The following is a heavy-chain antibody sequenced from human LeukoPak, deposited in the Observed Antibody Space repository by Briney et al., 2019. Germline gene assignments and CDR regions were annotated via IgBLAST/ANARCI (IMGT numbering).Heavy chain of an antibody. D-gene: IGHD5-12*01. CDR3: ANVNSGYATDF. CDR1: EFTFSTYP. Sequence: GGSLRLSCAASEFTFSTYPMSWVRQAPGKGLEWVSLISDGAATTYYADSVKGRFTISRDNSKNTLYLQMVSLRAEDTAVYYCANVNSGYATDFWGQGTLVTVSS. CDR2: ISDGAATT. V-gene: IGHV3-23*01. J-gene: IGHJ4*02.